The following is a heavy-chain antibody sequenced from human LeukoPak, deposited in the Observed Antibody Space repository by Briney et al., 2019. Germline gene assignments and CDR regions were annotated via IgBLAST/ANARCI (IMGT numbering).Heavy chain of an antibody. Sequence: ASVKVSCKASGYTFTSYGISWVRQAPGQGLEWMGWISASNGDTDYPQNLQGRVTMTTDTYTSTAYMELRSLTSDDTAIYYCARESHITREDYWGQGTLVTVSS. V-gene: IGHV1-18*01. D-gene: IGHD1-14*01. J-gene: IGHJ4*02. CDR1: GYTFTSYG. CDR3: ARESHITREDY. CDR2: ISASNGDT.